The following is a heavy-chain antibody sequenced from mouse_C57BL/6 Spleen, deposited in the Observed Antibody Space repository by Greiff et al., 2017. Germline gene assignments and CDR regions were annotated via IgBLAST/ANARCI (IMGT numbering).Heavy chain of an antibody. V-gene: IGHV14-4*01. CDR3: TTDYYGSSYFDY. CDR1: GFNIKDDY. Sequence: EVQVVESGAELVRPGASVKLSCTASGFNIKDDYMHWVKQRPEQGLEWIGWIDPENGDTEYASKFQGKATITADTSSNTAYLQLSSLTSEDTAVYYCTTDYYGSSYFDYWGQGTTLTVSS. J-gene: IGHJ2*01. D-gene: IGHD1-1*01. CDR2: IDPENGDT.